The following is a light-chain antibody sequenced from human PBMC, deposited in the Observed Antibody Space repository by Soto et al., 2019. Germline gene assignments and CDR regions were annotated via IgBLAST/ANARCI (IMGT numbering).Light chain of an antibody. CDR3: SSAAGNTYWV. V-gene: IGLV2-8*01. CDR2: EVT. J-gene: IGLJ3*02. CDR1: SNDVGAHDY. Sequence: QSVLTQPPSASGSPGQSVTISCTGTSNDVGAHDYVSWNQQHPAKAPRLIIYEVTKRPSGVPDRFSGSKSGNTASLSVSGLQAEDEGDYYCSSAAGNTYWVFGGGTKLTVL.